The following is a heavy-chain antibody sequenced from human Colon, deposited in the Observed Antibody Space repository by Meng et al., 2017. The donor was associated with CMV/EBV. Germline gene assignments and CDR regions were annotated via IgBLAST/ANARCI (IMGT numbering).Heavy chain of an antibody. Sequence: SGYSFAGYYLHWVRQAPGQGLEWMGRFSPNTEATNLAQKFQGRVTMSRDTSSTTAFMELINLRSDDTAVYYCASLAAHKRDGQYLAYWGQGTLVTVSS. CDR1: GYSFAGYY. CDR3: ASLAAHKRDGQYLAY. CDR2: FSPNTEAT. J-gene: IGHJ4*02. D-gene: IGHD6-25*01. V-gene: IGHV1-2*06.